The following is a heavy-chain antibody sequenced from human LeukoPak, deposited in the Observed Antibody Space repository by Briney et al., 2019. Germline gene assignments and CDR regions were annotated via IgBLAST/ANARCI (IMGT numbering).Heavy chain of an antibody. CDR2: IYYSGST. CDR3: ARDNRSHCSSTSCYTFDY. Sequence: SETLSLTCTVSGGSISSYYWSWIRQPPGKGLEWIGYIYYSGSTNYNPSLKSRVTISVDTSKNQFSLKLSSVTAADTAVYYCARDNRSHCSSTSCYTFDYWGQGTLVTVSS. D-gene: IGHD2-2*02. V-gene: IGHV4-59*01. CDR1: GGSISSYY. J-gene: IGHJ4*02.